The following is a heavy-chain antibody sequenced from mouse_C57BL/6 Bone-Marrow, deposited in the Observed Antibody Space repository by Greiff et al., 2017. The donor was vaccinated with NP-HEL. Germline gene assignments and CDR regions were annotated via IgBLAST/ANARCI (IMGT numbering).Heavy chain of an antibody. J-gene: IGHJ4*01. CDR2: IDPSDSYT. V-gene: IGHV1-59*01. Sequence: VQLQQPGAELVRPGTSVKLSCTASGFTFTSYWMHWVQQRPGQGLEWIGVIDPSDSYTNYNQKFKGKATLTVDTSSSTAYLQLSSLTSEDSAVYYCARYDGYDGYYAMDYWGQGTSVTVSS. CDR1: GFTFTSYW. D-gene: IGHD2-2*01. CDR3: ARYDGYDGYYAMDY.